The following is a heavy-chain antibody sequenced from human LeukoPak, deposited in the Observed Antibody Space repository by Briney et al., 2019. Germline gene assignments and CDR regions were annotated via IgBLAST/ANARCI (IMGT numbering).Heavy chain of an antibody. Sequence: PGGSPRLSCAASGFTFSDYYMSWIRQAPGKGLEWVSYISSSGSTIYYADSVKGRFTISRDNAKNSLYLQMNSLRAEDTAVYYCARGTDYDFYKHPGAHYFDYWGQGTLVTVSS. CDR3: ARGTDYDFYKHPGAHYFDY. J-gene: IGHJ4*02. D-gene: IGHD3-3*01. CDR1: GFTFSDYY. CDR2: ISSSGSTI. V-gene: IGHV3-11*01.